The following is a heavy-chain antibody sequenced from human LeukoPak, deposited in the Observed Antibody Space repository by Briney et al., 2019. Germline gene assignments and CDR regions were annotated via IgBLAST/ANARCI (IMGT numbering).Heavy chain of an antibody. CDR2: IYYSGST. V-gene: IGHV4-39*07. CDR3: ARGTTVTPLAADY. J-gene: IGHJ4*02. D-gene: IGHD4-17*01. CDR1: GGSISSSSYY. Sequence: SETLSLTRTVSGGSISSSSYYWGWIRQPPGKGLEWIGSIYYSGSTYYNPSLKSRVTISVDTSKNQFSLKLSSVTAADTAVYYCARGTTVTPLAADYWGQGTLVTVSS.